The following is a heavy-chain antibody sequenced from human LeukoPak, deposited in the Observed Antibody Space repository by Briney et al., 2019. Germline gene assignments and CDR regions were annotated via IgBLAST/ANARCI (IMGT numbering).Heavy chain of an antibody. D-gene: IGHD3-22*01. CDR2: MNPNSGNT. CDR1: GYTFTSYD. V-gene: IGHV1-8*01. J-gene: IGHJ4*02. CDR3: ARESRRTYYDSSGYSMFDY. Sequence: GASVKVSCKASGYTFTSYDINWVRQATGQGLEWMGWMNPNSGNTGYAQKFQGRVTMTRNTSISTAYVELSSLRSEDTAVYYCARESRRTYYDSSGYSMFDYWGQGTLVTVSS.